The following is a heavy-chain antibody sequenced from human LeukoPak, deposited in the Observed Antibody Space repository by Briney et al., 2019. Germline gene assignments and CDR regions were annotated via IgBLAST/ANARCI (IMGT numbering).Heavy chain of an antibody. D-gene: IGHD3-9*01. V-gene: IGHV1-2*02. CDR2: INPNSGGT. Sequence: ASVKVSCKASGYTFTGYYMHWVRQAPGQGLEWMGWINPNSGGTNYAQKFQGRVTMTRDTSISTAYMELSRLRSDDTAVYYCAVRLTGYHHGGFDYWGQGTLVTVSS. J-gene: IGHJ4*02. CDR1: GYTFTGYY. CDR3: AVRLTGYHHGGFDY.